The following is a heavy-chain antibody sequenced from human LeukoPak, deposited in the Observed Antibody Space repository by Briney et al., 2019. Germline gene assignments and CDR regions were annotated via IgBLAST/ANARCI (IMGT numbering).Heavy chain of an antibody. CDR3: ARGSGTLWFGEF. V-gene: IGHV4-59*12. CDR2: IYYSGST. CDR1: GGSISSYY. J-gene: IGHJ4*02. Sequence: SETLSLTCTVSGGSISSYYWSWIRQPPGKGLEWIGYIYYSGSTNYNPSLKSRVTISVDTSKNQFSLKLSSVTAAGTAVYYCARGSGTLWFGEFWGQGTLVTVSS. D-gene: IGHD3-10*01.